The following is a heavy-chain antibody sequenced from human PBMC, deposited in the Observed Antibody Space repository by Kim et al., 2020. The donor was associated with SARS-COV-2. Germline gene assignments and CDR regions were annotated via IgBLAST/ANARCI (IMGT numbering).Heavy chain of an antibody. CDR2: IYYSGST. J-gene: IGHJ6*02. D-gene: IGHD3-9*01. V-gene: IGHV4-59*13. CDR1: GGSISSYY. CDR3: ARGYDILTGYYLDYYGMDV. Sequence: SETLSLTCTVSGGSISSYYWSWIRQPPGKGLEWIGYIYYSGSTNYNPSLKSRVTISVYTSKNQFSLKLSSVTAADTAVYYCARGYDILTGYYLDYYGMDVWGQGTTVTVSS.